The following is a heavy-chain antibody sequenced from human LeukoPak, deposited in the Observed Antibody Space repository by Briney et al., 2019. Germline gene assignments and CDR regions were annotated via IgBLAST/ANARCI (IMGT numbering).Heavy chain of an antibody. J-gene: IGHJ5*02. CDR1: GGSINNSSFY. CDR3: AKITPGDYARERFNWFDP. D-gene: IGHD4-17*01. CDR2: IYYSGSA. V-gene: IGHV4-39*07. Sequence: SETLSLTCSVSGGSINNSSFYWGWVRQPPGKRLEWIGSIYYSGSAYYNPSFRSRVTISVDTSKSQFSLRLSSVTAADTAVYYCAKITPGDYARERFNWFDPWGQGTLVTVSS.